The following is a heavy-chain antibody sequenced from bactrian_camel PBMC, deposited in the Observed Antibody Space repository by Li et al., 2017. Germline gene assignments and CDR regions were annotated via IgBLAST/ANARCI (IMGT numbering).Heavy chain of an antibody. D-gene: IGHD5*01. CDR2: IGSDGST. V-gene: IGHV3S53*01. Sequence: HVQLVESGGGLVRPGGSLRLSCIYVSGYCMGWFRQAPGKQREGVASIGSDGSTSYEESVKGRFTISRDNAKKTLYLQMSSLKPEDAATYACAVTFGDDCTEMFGSISSGVRGPSSPSP. CDR3: AVTFGDDCTEMFGSISS. CDR1: SGYC. J-gene: IGHJ4*01.